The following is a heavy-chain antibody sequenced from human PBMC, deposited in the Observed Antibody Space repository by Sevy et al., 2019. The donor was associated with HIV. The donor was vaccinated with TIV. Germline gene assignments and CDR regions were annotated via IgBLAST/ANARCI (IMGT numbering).Heavy chain of an antibody. CDR1: GSTFRSYG. Sequence: GGSLRLSCAVSGSTFRSYGMHWVRRAPGKGLEWVAVVSYDGSHKYYGESVKGRFTISRDNSKNTVSLQMNSLRDEDTAVYYCAKGSRATGSAFDVWGQGTIVTVSS. V-gene: IGHV3-30*18. D-gene: IGHD2-15*01. CDR3: AKGSRATGSAFDV. CDR2: VSYDGSHK. J-gene: IGHJ3*01.